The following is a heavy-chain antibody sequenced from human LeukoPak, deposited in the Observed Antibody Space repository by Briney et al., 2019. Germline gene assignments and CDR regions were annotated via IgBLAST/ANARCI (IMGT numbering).Heavy chain of an antibody. CDR2: IIPIFGIA. D-gene: IGHD2-15*01. CDR3: ARDRVVVAVNWFDP. Sequence: ASVKVSCKASGGTFSSYAISWVRQAPGQGLEWMGRIIPIFGIANYAQKFQGRVTITADKSTSTAYMELSSLRSEDTAVYYCARDRVVVAVNWFDPWSQGTLVTVSP. CDR1: GGTFSSYA. J-gene: IGHJ5*02. V-gene: IGHV1-69*04.